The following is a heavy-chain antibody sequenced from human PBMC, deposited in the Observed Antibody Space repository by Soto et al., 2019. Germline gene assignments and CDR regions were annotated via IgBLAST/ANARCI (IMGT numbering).Heavy chain of an antibody. V-gene: IGHV2-5*02. CDR1: GFSLSTSGVG. CDR3: AHRRSELRPFDP. Sequence: QITLKESGPTLVKPTQTLTLTCTFSGFSLSTSGVGVGWIRQPPGKALEWLALIYWDDDKRYSPSLKSRLTITKDTSKNQVVLTRTNMDPVDTATYYCAHRRSELRPFDPWGQGTLVTVSS. J-gene: IGHJ5*02. D-gene: IGHD2-15*01. CDR2: IYWDDDK.